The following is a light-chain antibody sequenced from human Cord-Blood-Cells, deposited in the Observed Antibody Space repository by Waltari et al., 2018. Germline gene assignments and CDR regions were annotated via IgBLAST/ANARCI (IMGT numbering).Light chain of an antibody. Sequence: SSELTQDPAVSVALGQTVRITCQGDSLRSYYASWDQQKPGQAPVLVIYGKNNRPSVIPDRFAGSSSGNTASLTITGAQAEDEADYSCNSRDSSGNHVVFGGGTKLTVL. J-gene: IGLJ2*01. CDR3: NSRDSSGNHVV. CDR1: SLRSYY. V-gene: IGLV3-19*01. CDR2: GKN.